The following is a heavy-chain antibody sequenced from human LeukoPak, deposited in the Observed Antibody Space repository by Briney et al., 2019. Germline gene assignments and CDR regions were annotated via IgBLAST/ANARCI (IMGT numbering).Heavy chain of an antibody. Sequence: QPGGSLRLSCAASGFTFSSYWMHWVRHAPGKGMVWVSRINSDGSSTSYAHSVKVRFTISTDNAKNTLYLQMNSLRAEDTAVYYCARSPPAVTTDFDYWGQGTLVTVSS. CDR3: ARSPPAVTTDFDY. CDR1: GFTFSSYW. CDR2: INSDGSST. J-gene: IGHJ4*02. D-gene: IGHD4-17*01. V-gene: IGHV3-74*01.